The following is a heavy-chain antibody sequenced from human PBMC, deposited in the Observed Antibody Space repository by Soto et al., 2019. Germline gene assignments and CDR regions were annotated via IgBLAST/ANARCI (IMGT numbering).Heavy chain of an antibody. Sequence: QVQLVQSGAEVKKPGASVKVSCKASGYTFTTYGIGWVRQAPGQGLEWMGWINYSGNTNYAHKFQGRVTFTTDTSTRPAYMVLTRLRSDEPAGYYCEKDMGVGYSYGYGYYYYGMEVWGQGITVTVSS. CDR2: INYSGNT. CDR3: EKDMGVGYSYGYGYYYYGMEV. D-gene: IGHD5-18*01. CDR1: GYTFTTYG. V-gene: IGHV1-18*04. J-gene: IGHJ6*02.